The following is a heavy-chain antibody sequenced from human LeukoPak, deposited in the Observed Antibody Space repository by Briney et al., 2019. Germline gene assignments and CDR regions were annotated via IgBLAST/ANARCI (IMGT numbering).Heavy chain of an antibody. J-gene: IGHJ4*02. V-gene: IGHV3-7*04. CDR3: ARVLWFGGIYYFDY. CDR1: GFSFRSLW. Sequence: GGSLRLSCAASGFSFRSLWMSWVRQAPGKGLEWVASIKEDGSDKYYVESVKGRFTISRENARNSLYLQMNSLRAEDTAVYYCARVLWFGGIYYFDYWGQGTLVTVSS. D-gene: IGHD3-10*01. CDR2: IKEDGSDK.